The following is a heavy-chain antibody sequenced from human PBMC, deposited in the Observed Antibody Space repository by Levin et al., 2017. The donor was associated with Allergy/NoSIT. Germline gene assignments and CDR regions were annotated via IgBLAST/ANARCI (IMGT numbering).Heavy chain of an antibody. CDR1: GFTFSSYS. Sequence: GESLKISCAASGFTFSSYSMNWVRQAPGKGLEWVSYISSSSSTIYYADSVKGRFTISRDNAKNSLYLQMNSLRAEDTAVYYCARDLSIVVVPAANDYWGQGTLVTVSS. D-gene: IGHD2-2*01. CDR3: ARDLSIVVVPAANDY. CDR2: ISSSSSTI. J-gene: IGHJ4*02. V-gene: IGHV3-48*01.